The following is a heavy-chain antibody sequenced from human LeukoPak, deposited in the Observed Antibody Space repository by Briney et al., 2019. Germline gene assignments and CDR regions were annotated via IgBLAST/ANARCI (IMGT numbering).Heavy chain of an antibody. J-gene: IGHJ2*01. D-gene: IGHD6-6*01. CDR2: IIPIFGTA. CDR3: ARGSRQLGSHWYFDL. V-gene: IGHV1-69*05. CDR1: GGTFSSYA. Sequence: ASVKVSCKASGGTFSSYAISWVRQAPGQGLEWMGGIIPIFGTANYAQKFQGRVTITTDESTSTAYMELSSLRSEDTAVYYCARGSRQLGSHWYFDLWGRGTLVTVSS.